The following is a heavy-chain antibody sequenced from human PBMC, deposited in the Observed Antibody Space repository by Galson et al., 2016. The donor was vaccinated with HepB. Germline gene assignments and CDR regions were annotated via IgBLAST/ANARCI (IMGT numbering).Heavy chain of an antibody. V-gene: IGHV4-59*01. CDR3: ARALRFCSGTSCYRWFDT. CDR1: GGSISSYY. J-gene: IGHJ5*02. Sequence: SETLSLTCTVSGGSISSYYWSWIRQPPGKGLEWIGYIYYSGSTNYNPSLKSRVIMSVDRSKNQFSLMLTSVTAADTAVYFCARALRFCSGTSCYRWFDTWGQGTLVTVSA. D-gene: IGHD2-2*02. CDR2: IYYSGST.